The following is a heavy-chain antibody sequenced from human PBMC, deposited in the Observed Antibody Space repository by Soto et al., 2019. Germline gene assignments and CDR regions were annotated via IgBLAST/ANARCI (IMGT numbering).Heavy chain of an antibody. CDR1: GGSISSYY. Sequence: PSETLSLTCTVSGGSISSYYWSWIRQPPGKGLEWIGYIYYSGSTNYNPSLKSRVTISVDTSKNQFSLKLSSVTAADTAVYYCARGIIAVAGYYFDYWGQGTLVTVSS. V-gene: IGHV4-59*01. CDR3: ARGIIAVAGYYFDY. J-gene: IGHJ4*02. CDR2: IYYSGST. D-gene: IGHD6-19*01.